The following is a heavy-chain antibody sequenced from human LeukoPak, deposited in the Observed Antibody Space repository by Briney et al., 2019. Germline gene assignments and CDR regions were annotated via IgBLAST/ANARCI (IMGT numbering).Heavy chain of an antibody. CDR2: ISYDGSNK. V-gene: IGHV3-30-3*02. D-gene: IGHD6-13*01. J-gene: IGHJ4*02. Sequence: PAGGSLRLSCAASGFTFSSYAMHWVRQAPGKGLEWVAVISYDGSNKYYADSVKGRFTISRDNSKNTLYLQMSSLRAEDTAVYYCAKLSSWYEPTSDYWGQGTLVTVSS. CDR3: AKLSSWYEPTSDY. CDR1: GFTFSSYA.